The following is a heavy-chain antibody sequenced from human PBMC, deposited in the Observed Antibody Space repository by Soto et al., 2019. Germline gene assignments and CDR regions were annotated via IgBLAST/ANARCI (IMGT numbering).Heavy chain of an antibody. CDR1: GFTFDEYA. CDR3: AKDIHIVVVPAAIDY. V-gene: IGHV3-9*01. J-gene: IGHJ4*02. Sequence: EVQLVESGGGLVQPGRSLRLSCAASGFTFDEYAMHWVRQAPGKGLEWVSGISWNSGSIGYADSVKGRFTISRDNAKNSLYLQMNRLRAEDTALYYCAKDIHIVVVPAAIDYWGQGTLVTVSS. CDR2: ISWNSGSI. D-gene: IGHD2-2*01.